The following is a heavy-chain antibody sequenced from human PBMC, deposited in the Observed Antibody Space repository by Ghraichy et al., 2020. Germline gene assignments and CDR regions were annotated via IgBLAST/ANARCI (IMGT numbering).Heavy chain of an antibody. CDR1: GYTFITYD. D-gene: IGHD2-2*01. J-gene: IGHJ6*02. CDR3: ARSRGGPEPVYYNYYMDV. V-gene: IGHV1-18*01. CDR2: VSAYKDNT. Sequence: ASVKVSCKASGYTFITYDINWVRQAPGQGLEWMGWVSAYKDNTDYAQKFQGRVTMTTDTSRSTAYMELRSLRSDDTAMYYCARSRGGPEPVYYNYYMDVWGQGTTVTV.